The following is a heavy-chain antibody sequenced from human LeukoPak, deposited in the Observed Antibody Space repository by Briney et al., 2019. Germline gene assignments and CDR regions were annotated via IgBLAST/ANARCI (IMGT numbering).Heavy chain of an antibody. V-gene: IGHV3-15*01. J-gene: IGHJ4*02. CDR1: GFTFSNAW. CDR3: TTVPQDYYDSSGQFDY. Sequence: GGSLRLSCAASGFTFSNAWMSWVRQAPGKGLEWVGRIKSKTDGETTDYAAPVKGRFTISRDDSKNTLYLQMNSLKTEDTAVYYCTTVPQDYYDSSGQFDYWGQGTLVTVSS. CDR2: IKSKTDGETT. D-gene: IGHD3-22*01.